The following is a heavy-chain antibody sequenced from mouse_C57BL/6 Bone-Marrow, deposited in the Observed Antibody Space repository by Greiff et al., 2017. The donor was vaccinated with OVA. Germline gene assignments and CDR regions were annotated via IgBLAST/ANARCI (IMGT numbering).Heavy chain of an antibody. CDR2: LDPENGDT. J-gene: IGHJ1*03. V-gene: IGHV14-4*01. Sequence: VQLQQSGAELVRPGASVKLSCTASGFNIKDYYMHWVKQRPEQGLEWIGWLDPENGDTEYASKFQGTATITADTSSNTAYLQLSSLTSEDTAVYYCTTTTVVARYFDVWGTGTTVTVSS. CDR1: GFNIKDYY. CDR3: TTTTVVARYFDV. D-gene: IGHD1-1*01.